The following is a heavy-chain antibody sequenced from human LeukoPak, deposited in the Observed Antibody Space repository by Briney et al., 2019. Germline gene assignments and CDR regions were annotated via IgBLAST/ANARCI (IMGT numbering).Heavy chain of an antibody. Sequence: KPGGSLRLSCAASGFTFSNYNFYWVRQAPGKGLEWVSSISNTSSYIYYADSMKGRFTISRDNAKNSLYLQMNSLRAEDTAVYYCARALWSGPVYYGMDVWGQGTTVTVSS. J-gene: IGHJ6*02. CDR1: GFTFSNYN. D-gene: IGHD3-10*01. CDR2: ISNTSSYI. V-gene: IGHV3-21*01. CDR3: ARALWSGPVYYGMDV.